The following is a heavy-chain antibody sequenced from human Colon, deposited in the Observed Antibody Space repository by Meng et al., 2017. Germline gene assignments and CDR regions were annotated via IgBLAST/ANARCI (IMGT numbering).Heavy chain of an antibody. CDR2: IYHSGST. D-gene: IGHD4-17*01. CDR3: ARVRIYGLSDY. Sequence: VPWEESGQGRVEPSVPLSPTCAGSGGSISSSSWWSWVRQPPGKGLGWMGEIYHSGSTNYNPSLKSRVTISVDKSKNQFSLKLSSVTAADTAVYYCARVRIYGLSDYWGQGTLVTVSS. V-gene: IGHV4-4*02. CDR1: GGSISSSSW. J-gene: IGHJ4*02.